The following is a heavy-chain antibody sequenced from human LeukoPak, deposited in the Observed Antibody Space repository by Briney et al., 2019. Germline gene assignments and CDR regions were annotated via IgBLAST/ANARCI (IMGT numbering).Heavy chain of an antibody. CDR2: ITASGLST. J-gene: IGHJ4*02. V-gene: IGHV3-23*01. Sequence: GGSLRLSCAASGFTFSSYIMSWVRQAPGKGLEWVSSITASGLSTYYADSVRGRFTISRDNSKNTLGVQLNSLRGEDTAVYYCAKGNNSRATCFDYWGQGTLVTVSS. CDR1: GFTFSSYI. CDR3: AKGNNSRATCFDY. D-gene: IGHD2/OR15-2a*01.